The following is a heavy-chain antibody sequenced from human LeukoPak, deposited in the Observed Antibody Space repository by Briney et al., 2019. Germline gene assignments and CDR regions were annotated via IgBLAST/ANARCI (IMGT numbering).Heavy chain of an antibody. V-gene: IGHV1-46*01. CDR3: ARVQEAYCGGDCYSGFDY. Sequence: ASVKVSCEASGYTFTSYYMHWVRQAPGQGLEWMGIINPSGGSTSYAQKFQGRVTMTRDTSTSTVYMELSSLRSEDTAVYYCARVQEAYCGGDCYSGFDYWGQGTLVTVSS. CDR1: GYTFTSYY. CDR2: INPSGGST. D-gene: IGHD2-21*02. J-gene: IGHJ4*02.